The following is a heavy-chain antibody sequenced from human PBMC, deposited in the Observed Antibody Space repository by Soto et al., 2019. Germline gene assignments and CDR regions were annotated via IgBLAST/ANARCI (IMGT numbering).Heavy chain of an antibody. CDR2: IIPLFGTP. CDR3: ARDRDDYGSGNYYNRIDF. V-gene: IGHV1-69*01. J-gene: IGHJ4*02. Sequence: QVQLVQSGAEVKKPGSSVKVSCKASGGIFSTYAISWLRQAPGQGLEWMGGIIPLFGTPNYAQRFQVKVTITADESTRTDYMELSRLRSEDTAVYYCARDRDDYGSGNYYNRIDFWGQGTLVTVSS. CDR1: GGIFSTYA. D-gene: IGHD3-10*01.